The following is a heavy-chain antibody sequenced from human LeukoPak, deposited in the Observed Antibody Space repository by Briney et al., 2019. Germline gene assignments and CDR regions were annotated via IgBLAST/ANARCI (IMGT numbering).Heavy chain of an antibody. CDR2: ISSSGDST. J-gene: IGHJ4*02. D-gene: IGHD3-3*01. V-gene: IGHV3-23*01. CDR3: AKRDGLVLADY. CDR1: GFTISSYA. Sequence: PGRSLRLSCAASGFTISSYAMNWVRQAPGKGLEWVSGISSSGDSTYHADSVKGRFTISRDNSKNTLFLQMSSLRAEDTAVYYCAKRDGLVLADYWGQGTLVTVSS.